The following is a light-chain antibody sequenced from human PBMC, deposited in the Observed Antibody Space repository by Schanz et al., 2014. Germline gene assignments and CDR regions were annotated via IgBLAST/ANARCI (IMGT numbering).Light chain of an antibody. CDR3: SSYTSSSTLVV. J-gene: IGLJ2*01. CDR2: EAT. Sequence: QSALTQPASVSGSPGQSITISCTGTSSDVGSYNHVSWYQQYPGKAPKLIIYEATKWPSGISNRFSGSKSGNTASLTISGLQTEDEADYYCSSYTSSSTLVVFGGGTKLTVL. CDR1: SSDVGSYNH. V-gene: IGLV2-14*02.